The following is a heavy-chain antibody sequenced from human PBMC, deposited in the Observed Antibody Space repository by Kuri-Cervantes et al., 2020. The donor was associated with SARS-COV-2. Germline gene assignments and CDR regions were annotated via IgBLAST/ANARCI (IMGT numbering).Heavy chain of an antibody. CDR1: GGSFIGYY. D-gene: IGHD3-22*01. Sequence: GSLRLSCAVYGGSFIGYYWSWIRQPPGKGLEWIGEINHNGSTNYNPSLKSRVTISVDTSKNQFSLKLSSVTAADTAVYYCARAYVYYYDSRGLGAFDIWGQGTMVTVSS. CDR3: ARAYVYYYDSRGLGAFDI. J-gene: IGHJ3*02. V-gene: IGHV4-34*01. CDR2: INHNGST.